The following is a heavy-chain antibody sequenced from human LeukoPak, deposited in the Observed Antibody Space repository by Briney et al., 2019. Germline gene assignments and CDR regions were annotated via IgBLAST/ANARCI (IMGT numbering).Heavy chain of an antibody. CDR3: VRGGYSSSFRFDY. J-gene: IGHJ4*02. Sequence: GGSLRLSCAASGFTFSSYWMHWVRQAPGKGLVWVSRINSDGSSTSYADSVKGRFTISRGNAKNTLYLQMNSLRAEDTAVYYCVRGGYSSSFRFDYWGQGSLVTVSS. V-gene: IGHV3-74*01. D-gene: IGHD6-6*01. CDR2: INSDGSST. CDR1: GFTFSSYW.